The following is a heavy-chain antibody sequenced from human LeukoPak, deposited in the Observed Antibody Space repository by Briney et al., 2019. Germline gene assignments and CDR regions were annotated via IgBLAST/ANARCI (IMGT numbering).Heavy chain of an antibody. CDR3: ARDRPHTDAWYEGRDH. V-gene: IGHV1-2*02. D-gene: IGHD6-13*01. CDR1: GYTFTAYY. CDR2: INPNSGDT. Sequence: GASVKVSCKASGYTFTAYYMHWVRQAPGQGLEWMGWINPNSGDTNYAQKFQGRVTMTSDTSISTAYMELNRLTYDDTAVYYCARDRPHTDAWYEGRDHWGQGTLVTVSS. J-gene: IGHJ4*02.